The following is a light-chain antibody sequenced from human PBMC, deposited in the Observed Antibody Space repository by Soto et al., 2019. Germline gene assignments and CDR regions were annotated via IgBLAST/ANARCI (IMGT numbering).Light chain of an antibody. CDR1: SSDVGGYNY. Sequence: QSALTQPASVSGSPGQSITISCTGASSDVGGYNYVSWYQQHPGKAPKLLIYEVTNRPSGVSSRFSGSKSGNTASLTISGLRAEDEADYYCSSYTSSSTVVFGGGTQLTVL. J-gene: IGLJ2*01. CDR3: SSYTSSSTVV. V-gene: IGLV2-14*01. CDR2: EVT.